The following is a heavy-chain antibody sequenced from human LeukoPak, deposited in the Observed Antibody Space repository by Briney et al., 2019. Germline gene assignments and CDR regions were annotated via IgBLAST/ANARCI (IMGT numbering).Heavy chain of an antibody. CDR3: ARTNWNARRPFDY. V-gene: IGHV4-59*01. D-gene: IGHD1-20*01. Sequence: NPSETLSLTCTVPGGSIRSYYWSWIRQPPGKGLEWIGDIFDSGSTNYNPSLKSRVTISVDTSKNQFSLKLSSVTAADTAVYYCARTNWNARRPFDYWGQGTLVTVSS. CDR2: IFDSGST. CDR1: GGSIRSYY. J-gene: IGHJ4*02.